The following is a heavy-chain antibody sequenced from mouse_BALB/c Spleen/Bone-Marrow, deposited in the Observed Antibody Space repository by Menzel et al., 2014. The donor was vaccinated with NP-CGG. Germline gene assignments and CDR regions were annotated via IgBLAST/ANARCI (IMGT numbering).Heavy chain of an antibody. Sequence: ESGPQLVRPGASVKISCKASGYSFTNYWMHWVKQRPGQGLEWIGMIDPSDSETRLNQKFKDKATLTVDKSSSTAYMQLSSPTSEDSAVYYCTSRVGDWFAYWGQGTLVTVSA. CDR2: IDPSDSET. D-gene: IGHD3-3*01. V-gene: IGHV1S127*01. CDR3: TSRVGDWFAY. CDR1: GYSFTNYW. J-gene: IGHJ3*01.